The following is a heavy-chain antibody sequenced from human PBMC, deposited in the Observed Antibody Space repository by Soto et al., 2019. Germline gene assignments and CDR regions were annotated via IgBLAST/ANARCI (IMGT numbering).Heavy chain of an antibody. V-gene: IGHV1-18*01. CDR3: ARDEYSGSYPHLFDY. CDR1: GYTFTSYG. Sequence: ASVKVSCKASGYTFTSYGISWVRQAPGQGLEWMGWISAYNGNTNYAQKLQGRVTMTTDTSTSTAYMELRSLRSDDTAVYYCARDEYSGSYPHLFDYWGQGTLVTV. J-gene: IGHJ4*02. CDR2: ISAYNGNT. D-gene: IGHD1-26*01.